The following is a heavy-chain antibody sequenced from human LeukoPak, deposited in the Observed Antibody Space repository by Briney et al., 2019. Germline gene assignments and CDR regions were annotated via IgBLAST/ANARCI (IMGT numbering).Heavy chain of an antibody. Sequence: GESLKISCKGSGYSFPTYWIAWVRQMSGKGLEWMGIIYPGDSDTRYSPSFQGQVTISADKSISTAYLQWSSLKASDTAMYYCARARHDSSGYYHFDYWGQGTLVTASS. CDR2: IYPGDSDT. CDR3: ARARHDSSGYYHFDY. D-gene: IGHD3-22*01. J-gene: IGHJ4*02. CDR1: GYSFPTYW. V-gene: IGHV5-51*01.